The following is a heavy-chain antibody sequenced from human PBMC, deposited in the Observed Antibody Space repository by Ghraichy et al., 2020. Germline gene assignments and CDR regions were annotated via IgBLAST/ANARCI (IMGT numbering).Heavy chain of an antibody. Sequence: SETLSLTCAVYGGSFSGYYWSWIRQPPGKGLEWIGEINHSGSTNYNPSLKSRVTISVDTSKTQFSLKLSSVTAADTAVYYCASLIRRYSSGSDLYYYCYGMDVWGQGTTVTVAS. CDR1: GGSFSGYY. J-gene: IGHJ6*02. D-gene: IGHD6-19*01. CDR2: INHSGST. V-gene: IGHV4-34*01. CDR3: ASLIRRYSSGSDLYYYCYGMDV.